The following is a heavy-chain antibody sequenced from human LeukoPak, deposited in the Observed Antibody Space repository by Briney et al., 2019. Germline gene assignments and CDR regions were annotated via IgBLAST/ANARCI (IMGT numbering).Heavy chain of an antibody. V-gene: IGHV1-3*04. Sequence: AASVKVSCKASGYTFTNYALHWVRQAPGQTLEWLGWINTGNGNTRYSQKFQGRVTITRDTSASTAYVELSSLRSEDTAVYYCASIAVVPAAREDAFDIWGQGTMVTVSS. CDR1: GYTFTNYA. D-gene: IGHD2-2*01. CDR2: INTGNGNT. J-gene: IGHJ3*02. CDR3: ASIAVVPAAREDAFDI.